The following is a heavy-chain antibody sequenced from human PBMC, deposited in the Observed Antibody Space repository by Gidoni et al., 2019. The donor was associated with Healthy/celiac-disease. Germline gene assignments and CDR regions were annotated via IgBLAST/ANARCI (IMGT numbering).Heavy chain of an antibody. CDR1: GGSISSSSYY. Sequence: QLQLQESGPGLVTPSETLSLTCTVSGGSISSSSYYWGWILQPPGKGLEWIGSIYYSGSTYYNPSLKSRVTIAVDTSKNQFSLKLSSVTAADTAVYYCARPLQGSSSPFSYWGQGTLVTVSS. CDR3: ARPLQGSSSPFSY. V-gene: IGHV4-39*01. CDR2: IYYSGST. J-gene: IGHJ4*02. D-gene: IGHD6-6*01.